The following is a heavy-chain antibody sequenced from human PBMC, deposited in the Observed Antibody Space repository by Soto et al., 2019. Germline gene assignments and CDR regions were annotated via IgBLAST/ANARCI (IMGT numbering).Heavy chain of an antibody. V-gene: IGHV1-69*02. D-gene: IGHD3-22*01. CDR2: IIPILGIA. Sequence: QVQLVQSGAEVKKPGSSVKVSCMASGGTFSSYTIGWVRQAPGQGLEWMGRIIPILGIANYAQKFQGRVTITADKSTSTAYMELSSLRSEVTAVYYCARGASSGYPHEYYFDSWGQGTLVTVSS. CDR3: ARGASSGYPHEYYFDS. J-gene: IGHJ4*02. CDR1: GGTFSSYT.